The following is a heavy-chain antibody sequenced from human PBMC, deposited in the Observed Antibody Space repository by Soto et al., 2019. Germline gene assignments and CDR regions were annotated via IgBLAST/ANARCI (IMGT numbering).Heavy chain of an antibody. CDR2: IIPIFGTA. J-gene: IGHJ3*02. CDR3: ARDQGTAMVPNDAFDI. CDR1: GGTFSSYA. V-gene: IGHV1-69*01. D-gene: IGHD5-18*01. Sequence: QVQLVQSGAEVKKPGSSVKVSCKASGGTFSSYAISWVRQAPGQGLEWMGGIIPIFGTANYAQKFQVRVTITADESTSTAYMELSSLRSEDTAVYYCARDQGTAMVPNDAFDIWGQGTMVTVSS.